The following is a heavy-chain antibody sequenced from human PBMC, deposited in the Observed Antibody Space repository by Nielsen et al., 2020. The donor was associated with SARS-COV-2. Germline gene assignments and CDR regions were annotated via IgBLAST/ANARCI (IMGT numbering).Heavy chain of an antibody. CDR2: INSDGSST. D-gene: IGHD3-16*01. Sequence: GGSLRLSCAASGFTFSDYYMSWIRQAPGKGLVWVSRINSDGSSTSYADSVKGRFTISRDNARNSLFLQLNSLRADDTAFYYCVRDAGWGAMDVWGPGTTVTVSS. CDR3: VRDAGWGAMDV. J-gene: IGHJ6*02. CDR1: GFTFSDYY. V-gene: IGHV3-74*01.